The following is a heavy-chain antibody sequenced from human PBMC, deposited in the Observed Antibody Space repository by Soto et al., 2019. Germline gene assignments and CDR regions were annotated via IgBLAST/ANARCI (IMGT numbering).Heavy chain of an antibody. D-gene: IGHD3-3*01. Sequence: QVQLVQSGAEVKKPGASVKVSCKASGYTFTSYGISWVRQAPGQGLEWMGWISDYNGNTNYAQKFQGRVTMTTDTSTSTAYMEMKSLRSDDTAVYYCASRGLYNDFWSGYLDLWGRGTLLTVSS. CDR1: GYTFTSYG. CDR3: ASRGLYNDFWSGYLDL. V-gene: IGHV1-18*01. CDR2: ISDYNGNT. J-gene: IGHJ2*01.